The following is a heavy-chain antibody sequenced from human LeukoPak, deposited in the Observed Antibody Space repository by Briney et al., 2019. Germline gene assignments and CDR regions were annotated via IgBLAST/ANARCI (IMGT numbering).Heavy chain of an antibody. Sequence: PSQTLSLTCTVSGGSISSGGYYWSWIRQHPGKGLEWIGYIYYSGSTYYNPSLKSRVTISVDTSKNQFSLKLSSVTAADTAVYYCARSHYDILTAYSNWFDPWGQGTLVTVSS. CDR3: ARSHYDILTAYSNWFDP. V-gene: IGHV4-31*03. CDR2: IYYSGST. D-gene: IGHD3-9*01. J-gene: IGHJ5*02. CDR1: GGSISSGGYY.